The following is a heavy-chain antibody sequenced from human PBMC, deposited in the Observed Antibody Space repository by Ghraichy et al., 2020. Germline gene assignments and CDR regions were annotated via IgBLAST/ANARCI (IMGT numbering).Heavy chain of an antibody. Sequence: SETLSLTCAVYGGSFSGYYWSWIRQPPGKGLEWIGEINHSGSTNYNPSLKSRVTISVDTSKNQFSLKLSSVTAADTAVYYCARRRCSSTSCYSWYFDLWGRGTLVTVSS. CDR3: ARRRCSSTSCYSWYFDL. CDR2: INHSGST. J-gene: IGHJ2*01. V-gene: IGHV4-34*01. D-gene: IGHD2-2*01. CDR1: GGSFSGYY.